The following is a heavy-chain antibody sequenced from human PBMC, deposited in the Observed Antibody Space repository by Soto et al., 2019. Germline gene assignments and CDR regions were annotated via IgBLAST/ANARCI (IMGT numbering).Heavy chain of an antibody. V-gene: IGHV4-4*02. CDR1: GGSISSSNW. CDR3: AKFGNNANYFDY. D-gene: IGHD3-16*01. J-gene: IGHJ4*02. Sequence: SETLSLTSAVSGGSISSSNWWSWVRQPPGKGLEWIGGLYHSGSTNYNPSLKSRVTISVDKSKKQFALKLSSVTAADTAVYYCAKFGNNANYFDYWGQGTLVTVSS. CDR2: LYHSGST.